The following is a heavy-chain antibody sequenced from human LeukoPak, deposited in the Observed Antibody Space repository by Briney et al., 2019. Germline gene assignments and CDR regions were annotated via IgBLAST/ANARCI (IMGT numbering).Heavy chain of an antibody. J-gene: IGHJ4*02. CDR1: GYTFNNYG. V-gene: IGHV1-18*01. Sequence: ASVKVSCKVSGYTFNNYGISWVRQAPGQGLEWMGWISGYNGHINYAQKLQGRVTMTTDTSTSTAYMELRSLRSDDTAVYYCARGRYSSSCPDYWGQGTLVTVSS. D-gene: IGHD6-13*01. CDR3: ARGRYSSSCPDY. CDR2: ISGYNGHI.